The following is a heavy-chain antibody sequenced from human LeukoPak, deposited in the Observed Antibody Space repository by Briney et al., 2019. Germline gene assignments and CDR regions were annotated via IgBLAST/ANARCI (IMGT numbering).Heavy chain of an antibody. CDR2: INIHEGP. CDR1: GGSISSYH. Sequence: PSETLSLTRTVSGGSISSYHWSWIRQPAGKGLEWIGHINIHEGPKDTPSLRSRVTMSADTTRTQYSLKLSSVTAADTAVYYCARDGNSYGPDFDYWGQGTLVTVSS. J-gene: IGHJ4*02. CDR3: ARDGNSYGPDFDY. D-gene: IGHD5-18*01. V-gene: IGHV4-4*07.